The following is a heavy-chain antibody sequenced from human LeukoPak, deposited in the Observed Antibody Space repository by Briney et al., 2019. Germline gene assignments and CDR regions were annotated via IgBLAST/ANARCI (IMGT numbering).Heavy chain of an antibody. CDR3: ARDSGFSGTQRGEY. J-gene: IGHJ4*02. V-gene: IGHV3-30*03. D-gene: IGHD3/OR15-3a*01. CDR2: KSYDGSNK. Sequence: GRSLRLSCAASGFTFNNYGMHWVRQAPGKGLEWVPVKSYDGSNKYYADSVKGRFTISRDNSKNTLYLQMNSLRAEDTAFYYCARDSGFSGTQRGEYWGQGTLVTVSS. CDR1: GFTFNNYG.